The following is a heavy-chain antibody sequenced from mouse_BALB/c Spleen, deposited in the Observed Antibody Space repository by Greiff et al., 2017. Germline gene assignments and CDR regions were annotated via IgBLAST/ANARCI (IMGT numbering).Heavy chain of an antibody. D-gene: IGHD2-14*01. CDR1: GFSLTSYG. CDR2: IWAGGST. Sequence: VKLMESGPGLVAPSQSLSITCTVSGFSLTSYGVYWVRQPPGKGLEWLGVIWAGGSTNYNSALMSRLSISKDNSKSQVFLKMNSLQTADTAMYYCARDRYDDAMDYWGQGTSVTVSS. CDR3: ARDRYDDAMDY. J-gene: IGHJ4*01. V-gene: IGHV2-9*02.